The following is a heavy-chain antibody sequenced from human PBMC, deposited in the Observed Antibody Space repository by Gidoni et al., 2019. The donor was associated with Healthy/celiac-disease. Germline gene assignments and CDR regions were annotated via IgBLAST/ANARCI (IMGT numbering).Heavy chain of an antibody. J-gene: IGHJ6*02. Sequence: EVQLVQSGAEVKKPGASLRISCKGSGYSFTSYWISWVRQMPGKGLEWMGRIDPSDSYTNYSPSFQGHVTISADKSISTAYLQWSSLKASDTAMYYCARSKVPGIAAAGYYYGMDVWGQGTTVTVSS. CDR1: GYSFTSYW. V-gene: IGHV5-10-1*03. CDR2: IDPSDSYT. CDR3: ARSKVPGIAAAGYYYGMDV. D-gene: IGHD6-13*01.